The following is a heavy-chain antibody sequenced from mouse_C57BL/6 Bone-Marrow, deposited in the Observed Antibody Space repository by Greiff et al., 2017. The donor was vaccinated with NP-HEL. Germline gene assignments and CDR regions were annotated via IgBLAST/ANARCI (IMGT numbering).Heavy chain of an antibody. J-gene: IGHJ2*01. Sequence: VQLQQPGAELVMPGASVKLSCKASGYTFTSYWMHWVKQRPGQGLEWIGEIDPSDSYNNYNQKFKGKSTLTVDKSSSTAYMQLSSLTSEDSAVYYCAREGYYGPPYYFDYWGQGTTLTVSS. V-gene: IGHV1-69*01. CDR3: AREGYYGPPYYFDY. D-gene: IGHD2-1*01. CDR1: GYTFTSYW. CDR2: IDPSDSYN.